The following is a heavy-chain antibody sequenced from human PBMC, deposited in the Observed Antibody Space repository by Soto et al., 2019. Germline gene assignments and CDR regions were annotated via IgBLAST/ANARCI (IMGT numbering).Heavy chain of an antibody. D-gene: IGHD3-9*01. CDR3: ARVDILTGYPSNYYYYYMDV. V-gene: IGHV3-48*01. CDR1: GFTFSSYS. Sequence: EVQLVESGGGLVQPGGSLRLSCAASGFTFSSYSMNWVRQAPGKGLEWVSYISSSSSTIYYADSVKGRFTISRDNAKNSLYLQMNSLTAEDTAVYYCARVDILTGYPSNYYYYYMDVWGKGTTVTVSS. J-gene: IGHJ6*03. CDR2: ISSSSSTI.